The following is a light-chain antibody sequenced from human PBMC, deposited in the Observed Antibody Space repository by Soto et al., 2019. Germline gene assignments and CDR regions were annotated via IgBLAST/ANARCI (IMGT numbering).Light chain of an antibody. CDR1: SGSVSTSYY. CDR3: VLYMGSGISV. Sequence: QTVVTQEPSFSVSPGGTVTLTCGLSSGSVSTSYYPSWYQQTPGQAPRTLIYSTNTRPSGFPDRFSGSILGNKAALPITGAQADDESDYYCVLYMGSGISVFGGGTKLTVL. CDR2: STN. V-gene: IGLV8-61*01. J-gene: IGLJ3*02.